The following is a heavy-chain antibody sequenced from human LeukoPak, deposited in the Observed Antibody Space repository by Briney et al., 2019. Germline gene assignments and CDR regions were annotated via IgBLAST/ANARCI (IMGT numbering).Heavy chain of an antibody. D-gene: IGHD7-27*01. J-gene: IGHJ4*02. CDR2: IYSGGST. CDR1: GFTVSNNY. CDR3: ARDYPHGPSRLTRDSSTS. V-gene: IGHV3-66*01. Sequence: GGSLRLSCAVSGFTVSNNYMSWVRQAPGKGLEWVSVIYSGGSTYYADSVKGRFTISRDNSKNTLYLQMNSLRAEDTAVYYCARDYPHGPSRLTRDSSTSWGQGTLVTVSS.